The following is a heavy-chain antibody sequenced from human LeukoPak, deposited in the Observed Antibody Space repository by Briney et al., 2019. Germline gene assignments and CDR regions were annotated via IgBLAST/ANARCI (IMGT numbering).Heavy chain of an antibody. Sequence: GGSLRLSCAASGFTFSDYYMSWIRQAPGKGLEWVSYLSNSDSTIYYADSVKGRFTISRDNAKNSLYLQMNSLRAEDTAVYYCAKGTYSSSFEYFQHWGQGTLVTVSS. CDR2: LSNSDSTI. D-gene: IGHD6-6*01. CDR1: GFTFSDYY. CDR3: AKGTYSSSFEYFQH. V-gene: IGHV3-11*04. J-gene: IGHJ1*01.